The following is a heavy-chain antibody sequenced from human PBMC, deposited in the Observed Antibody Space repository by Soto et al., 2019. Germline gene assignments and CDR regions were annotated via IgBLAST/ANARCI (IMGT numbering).Heavy chain of an antibody. Sequence: PGGSLRISCAASGFTFSSYAMSWVRQAPGKGLEWVSAISVSGGSTYYADSVKGRFTISRDNSKNTLYLQMNSLRAEDTAVYYCAKEGRDVLLWFGNPGRFDYYYYGMDVWGQGTTVTVSS. V-gene: IGHV3-23*01. CDR1: GFTFSSYA. D-gene: IGHD3-10*01. J-gene: IGHJ6*02. CDR3: AKEGRDVLLWFGNPGRFDYYYYGMDV. CDR2: ISVSGGST.